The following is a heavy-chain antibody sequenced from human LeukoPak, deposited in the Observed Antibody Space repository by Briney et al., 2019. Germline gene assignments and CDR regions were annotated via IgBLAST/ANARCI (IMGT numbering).Heavy chain of an antibody. Sequence: SETLSLTCTVSSGSVSSGSSYWSWIRQPPGKGLEWIGYLYYSGSTNYNPSLKSRVTISVDPSKNQFSLKLSSVTAADTAVYYCARVLPYFFDKSGDAFDIWGQGTMVTVSS. CDR1: SGSVSSGSSY. V-gene: IGHV4-61*01. J-gene: IGHJ3*02. CDR3: ARVLPYFFDKSGDAFDI. CDR2: LYYSGST. D-gene: IGHD3-22*01.